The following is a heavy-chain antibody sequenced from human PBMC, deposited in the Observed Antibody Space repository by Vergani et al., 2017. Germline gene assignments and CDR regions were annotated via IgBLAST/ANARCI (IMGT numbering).Heavy chain of an antibody. D-gene: IGHD5-18*01. CDR1: GGSISSYY. V-gene: IGHV4-59*01. CDR2: IYYSGST. Sequence: QVQLQESGPGLVKPSETLSLTCPVSGGSISSYYWSWIRQPPGKGLEWIGYIYYSGSTNYNPSLKSRVTISVDTSKNQFSLKLSSVTAADTAVYYCARDRTAMVKSPDAFDIWGQGTMVTVSS. J-gene: IGHJ3*02. CDR3: ARDRTAMVKSPDAFDI.